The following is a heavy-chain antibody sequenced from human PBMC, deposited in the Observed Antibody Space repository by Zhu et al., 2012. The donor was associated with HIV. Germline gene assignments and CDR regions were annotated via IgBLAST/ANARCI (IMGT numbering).Heavy chain of an antibody. D-gene: IGHD4-17*01. J-gene: IGHJ3*02. CDR2: INDSGST. CDR3: ARHRRVWLAVSSVTTKPGGAFDI. Sequence: QVQLQQWGAGLLKPSDTLSLTCAVYGESFSGYFWSWIRQPPGKGLEWIGEINDSGSTNYNPSLKSRVTISIDTSKNQFSLNLTSVTAADTAVYYCARHRRVWLAVSSVTTKPGGAFDIWGQGTMVIVSS. V-gene: IGHV4-34*01. CDR1: GESFSGYF.